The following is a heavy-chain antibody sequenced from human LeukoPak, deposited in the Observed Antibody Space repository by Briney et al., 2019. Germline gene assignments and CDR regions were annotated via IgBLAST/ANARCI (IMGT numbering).Heavy chain of an antibody. CDR1: GFTFSSYN. D-gene: IGHD3-3*01. CDR3: AREVYDFWRKGYYFDY. CDR2: ISSSPTTT. J-gene: IGHJ4*02. Sequence: GGSLRLSCAASGFTFSSYNMNWVRQPPGKGLEWVSYISSSPTTTYYADSVKGRFTISRDNAKNSLYLQMNSLRDEDTAVYYCAREVYDFWRKGYYFDYWGQGTLVTVSS. V-gene: IGHV3-48*02.